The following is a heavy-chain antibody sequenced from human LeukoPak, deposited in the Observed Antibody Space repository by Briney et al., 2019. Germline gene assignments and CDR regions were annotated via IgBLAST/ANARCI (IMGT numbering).Heavy chain of an antibody. V-gene: IGHV3-15*01. Sequence: PGGSLRLSCAASGFTFSSYGMHWVRQAPGKGLEWVGRIKSKTDGGTTDYAAPVKGRFTISRDDSKNTLYLQMNSLKTEDTAVYYCTTFTIFGVVIDFDYWGQGTLVTVSS. CDR3: TTFTIFGVVIDFDY. CDR2: IKSKTDGGTT. D-gene: IGHD3-3*01. CDR1: GFTFSSYG. J-gene: IGHJ4*02.